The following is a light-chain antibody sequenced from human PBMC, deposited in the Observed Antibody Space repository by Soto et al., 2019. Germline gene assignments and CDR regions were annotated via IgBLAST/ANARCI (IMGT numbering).Light chain of an antibody. CDR1: QDISNY. V-gene: IGKV1-33*01. Sequence: DIQMTQSPSSLSASVGDRVTITCQASQDISNYLNWYQQKPGKAPKLLIYDASNLETGVPSRLSGSGSGTDFTFTISSLQPEDIATYYCQQYDNRPLTFGGGTRVEIK. CDR2: DAS. J-gene: IGKJ4*01. CDR3: QQYDNRPLT.